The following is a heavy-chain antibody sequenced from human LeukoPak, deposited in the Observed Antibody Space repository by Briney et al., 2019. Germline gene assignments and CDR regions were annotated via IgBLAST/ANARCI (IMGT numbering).Heavy chain of an antibody. V-gene: IGHV4-34*01. J-gene: IGHJ4*02. Sequence: SETLSLTCAVYGGSFSGYYWSWIRQPPGKGLEWIGEINHSGSTNYNPSLKSRVTISVDTSKNQFSLKLSSVTAADTAVYYCARLGRGIWFGELLRRPQPYYFDYWGQGTLVTVSS. CDR1: GGSFSGYY. D-gene: IGHD3-10*01. CDR3: ARLGRGIWFGELLRRPQPYYFDY. CDR2: INHSGST.